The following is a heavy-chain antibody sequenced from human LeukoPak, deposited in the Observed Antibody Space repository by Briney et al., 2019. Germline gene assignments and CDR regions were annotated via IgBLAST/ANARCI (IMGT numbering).Heavy chain of an antibody. Sequence: ASVKVSCKASGGTFSSYAISWVRQAPGQGLEWMGGFDPEDGETIYAQKFQGRVTMTEDTSTDTAYMELSSLRSEDTAVYYCAVTTALWYFDLWGRGTLVTVSS. D-gene: IGHD4-17*01. J-gene: IGHJ2*01. CDR1: GGTFSSYA. CDR2: FDPEDGET. CDR3: AVTTALWYFDL. V-gene: IGHV1-24*01.